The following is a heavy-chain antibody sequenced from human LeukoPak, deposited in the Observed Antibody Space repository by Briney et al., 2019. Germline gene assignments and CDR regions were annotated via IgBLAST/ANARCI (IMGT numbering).Heavy chain of an antibody. V-gene: IGHV3-43D*03. CDR1: GFTFDDYA. CDR3: AKGPIRSGYCELYFDY. Sequence: GGSLRLSCAASGFTFDDYAMHWVRQAPGKGLEWVSLISWDGGSTYYADSVKGRFTISRDNSKNSLYLQMNSLRAEDTALYYCAKGPIRSGYCELYFDYWGQGTLVTVSS. D-gene: IGHD3-22*01. J-gene: IGHJ4*02. CDR2: ISWDGGST.